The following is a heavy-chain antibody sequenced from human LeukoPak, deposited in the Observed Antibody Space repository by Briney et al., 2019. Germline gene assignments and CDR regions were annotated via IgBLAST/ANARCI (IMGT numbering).Heavy chain of an antibody. D-gene: IGHD6-19*01. CDR3: TRVIVAVPGYFDYFDF. CDR1: GFTFSSYD. Sequence: PGGSLRLSCAASGFTFSSYDMHWVRQATGKGLEWVSAIGTAGDTYYPGSVKGRFTISRENAKNSLYLQMNSLRAGDTAVYYCTRVIVAVPGYFDYFDFWGQGVLVTVSS. J-gene: IGHJ4*02. V-gene: IGHV3-13*01. CDR2: IGTAGDT.